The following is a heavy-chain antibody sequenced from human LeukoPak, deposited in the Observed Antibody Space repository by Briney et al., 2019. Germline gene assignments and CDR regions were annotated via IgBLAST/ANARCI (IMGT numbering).Heavy chain of an antibody. CDR2: IYPGDSDT. V-gene: IGHV5-51*01. D-gene: IGHD6-13*01. CDR3: ARTNLYSSNDY. CDR1: GYSFTSYW. Sequence: GESLQISCKGSGYSFTSYWIGWVRQMPGKGLEWMGIIYPGDSDTRYSPSFQGQVAISADKSISTAYLQWSSLKASDTAMYYCARTNLYSSNDYWGQGTLVTVSS. J-gene: IGHJ4*02.